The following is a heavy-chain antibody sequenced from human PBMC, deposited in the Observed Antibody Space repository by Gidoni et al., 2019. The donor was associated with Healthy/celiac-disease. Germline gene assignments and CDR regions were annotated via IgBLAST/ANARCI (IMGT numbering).Heavy chain of an antibody. CDR1: GGSFSGYY. V-gene: IGHV4-34*01. J-gene: IGHJ4*02. CDR2: INHSGST. Sequence: QVQLQQWGAGLLKPSETLSLTCAVYGGSFSGYYWSWIRQPPGKGLEWIGEINHSGSTNYNPSLKSRVTISVDTSKNQFSLKLSSVTAADTAVYYCARGLITGPYYFDYWGQGTLVTVSS. CDR3: ARGLITGPYYFDY. D-gene: IGHD1-20*01.